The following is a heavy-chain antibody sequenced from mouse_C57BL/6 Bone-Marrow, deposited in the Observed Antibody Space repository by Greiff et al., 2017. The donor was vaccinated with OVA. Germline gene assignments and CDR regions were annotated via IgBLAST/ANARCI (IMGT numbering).Heavy chain of an antibody. CDR1: GYTFTDYY. CDR2: IFPGSGST. V-gene: IGHV1-75*01. Sequence: QVQLKQSGPELVKPGASVKISCKASGYTFTDYYINWVKQRPGQGLEWIGWIFPGSGSTYYNEKFKGKATLTVDKSSSTAYMLLSSLTSEDSAVYFCARVEYGNYNFDYWGQGTTLTVSS. CDR3: ARVEYGNYNFDY. J-gene: IGHJ2*01. D-gene: IGHD2-10*02.